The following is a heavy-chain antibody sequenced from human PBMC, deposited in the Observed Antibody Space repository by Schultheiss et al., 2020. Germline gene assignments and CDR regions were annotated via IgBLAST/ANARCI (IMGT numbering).Heavy chain of an antibody. CDR3: ARAERGYCSSTSCYLDY. D-gene: IGHD2-2*01. J-gene: IGHJ4*02. CDR2: ISYDGSNK. CDR1: GFTVSSNY. Sequence: GGSLRLSCAASGFTVSSNYMSWVRQAPGKGLEWVAVISYDGSNKYYADSVKGRFTISRDNSKNTLYLQMNSLRAEDTAVYYCARAERGYCSSTSCYLDYWGQGTLVTVSS. V-gene: IGHV3-30*14.